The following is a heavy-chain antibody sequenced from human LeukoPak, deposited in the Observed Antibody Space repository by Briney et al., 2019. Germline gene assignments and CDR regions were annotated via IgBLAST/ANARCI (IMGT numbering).Heavy chain of an antibody. Sequence: GGSLRLSCAASGFTFSSYAMHWVRQAPGKGLEWVAVISYDGSNKYYADSVKGRFTISRDNSKNALYLQMNSLRAEDTAAYYCARDLSGFDDDAFDIWGQGTMVTVSS. CDR2: ISYDGSNK. CDR1: GFTFSSYA. CDR3: ARDLSGFDDDAFDI. V-gene: IGHV3-30-3*01. J-gene: IGHJ3*02.